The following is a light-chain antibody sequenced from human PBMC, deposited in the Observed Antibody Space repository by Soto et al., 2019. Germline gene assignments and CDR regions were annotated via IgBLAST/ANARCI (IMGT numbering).Light chain of an antibody. Sequence: DIQLTQSPSTLSGSVGDRVTITCRAIQTISSWLAWYQQKPGRAPKLLIFDISNLASGVPSRFSGSGSGSATEFTLTISSLQPDDSATYYCQQYYSYPWTFGQGTKVDIK. J-gene: IGKJ1*01. CDR2: DIS. CDR3: QQYYSYPWT. V-gene: IGKV1-5*01. CDR1: QTISSW.